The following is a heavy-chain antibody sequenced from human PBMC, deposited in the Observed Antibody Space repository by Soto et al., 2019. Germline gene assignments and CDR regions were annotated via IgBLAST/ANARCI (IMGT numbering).Heavy chain of an antibody. J-gene: IGHJ4*02. CDR2: ISCSGGST. D-gene: IGHD2-21*01. Sequence: PVGSLSLSGAASGVTFSGYARSWVRQAPGKGLEWVSAISCSGGSTYYADSVKGRFTISRDNSKNTLYLQMNSLRAEDTAVYYCAKALRGGIFDYWGQGTLVTVSS. CDR3: AKALRGGIFDY. CDR1: GVTFSGYA. V-gene: IGHV3-23*01.